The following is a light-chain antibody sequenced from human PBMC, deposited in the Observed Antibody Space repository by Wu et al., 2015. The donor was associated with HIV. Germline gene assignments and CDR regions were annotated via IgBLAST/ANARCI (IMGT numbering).Light chain of an antibody. J-gene: IGKJ2*03. Sequence: DIQMTQSPSSLSASVGDRVTITCRASQSISSYLNWYQQKPGKAPKLLIYAASSLQSGVPSRFSGSGSGTDFTLTISSLQPEDFATYYCQQSYTYPSGASFGRGDQGWRSN. CDR1: QSISSY. CDR3: QQSYTYPSGAS. V-gene: IGKV1-39*01. CDR2: AAS.